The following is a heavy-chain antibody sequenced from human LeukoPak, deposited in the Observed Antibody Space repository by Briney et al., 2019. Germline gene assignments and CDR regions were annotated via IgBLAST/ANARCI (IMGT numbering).Heavy chain of an antibody. CDR1: GGTFSSYA. CDR2: IIPIFGTA. V-gene: IGHV1-69*05. CDR3: ARGWGYGDYVSLVY. D-gene: IGHD4-17*01. Sequence: SVKVSCKASGGTFSSYAISWVRQAPGQGLEWMGRIIPIFGTANYAQKFQGRVTITTDESTTTAYMELSSLRSEDTAVYYCARGWGYGDYVSLVYWGQGTLVTVSS. J-gene: IGHJ4*02.